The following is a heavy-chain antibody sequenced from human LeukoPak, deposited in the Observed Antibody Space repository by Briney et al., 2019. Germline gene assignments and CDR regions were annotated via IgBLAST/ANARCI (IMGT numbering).Heavy chain of an antibody. CDR2: ISSSGDHI. J-gene: IGHJ4*02. V-gene: IGHV3-11*03. CDR1: GSTLTDSW. Sequence: PGGSLRPSEPPPGSTLTDSWVSWTRQPPGRGLGWVSYISSSGDHINYADSVRGRFTISRDNAKNALYLQMNSLRAEDTAVYYCARCQYNSSPDFWGQGTLVTVSS. D-gene: IGHD1-14*01. CDR3: ARCQYNSSPDF.